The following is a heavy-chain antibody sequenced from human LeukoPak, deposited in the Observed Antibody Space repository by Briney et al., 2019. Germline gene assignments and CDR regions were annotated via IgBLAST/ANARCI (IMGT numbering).Heavy chain of an antibody. CDR3: ARGGRDGFKYYPVDS. D-gene: IGHD5-24*01. CDR1: GDSISTGYHY. V-gene: IGHV4-61*02. Sequence: SETLSLTCTVSGDSISTGYHYWTWIRQPAGKGLEYIGRIFISGSTNYSPSLKSRVSISVDTSKNQFSLNLTSVTATDTAVYYCARGGRDGFKYYPVDSWGRGTLVTVSS. J-gene: IGHJ4*02. CDR2: IFISGST.